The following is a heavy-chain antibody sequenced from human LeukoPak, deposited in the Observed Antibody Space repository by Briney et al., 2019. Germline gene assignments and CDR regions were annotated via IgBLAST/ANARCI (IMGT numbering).Heavy chain of an antibody. Sequence: GGSLRLSCAASGFTFSNYWMHWVRQAPGKGLVWVSRINSDGINTSYADSVKGRFTISRNNAKNTLNLQMNSLRAEDTAVYYCARDLGQYYDTSDNWFDPWGQGTLVTVSS. CDR2: INSDGINT. V-gene: IGHV3-74*01. D-gene: IGHD3-22*01. CDR1: GFTFSNYW. CDR3: ARDLGQYYDTSDNWFDP. J-gene: IGHJ5*02.